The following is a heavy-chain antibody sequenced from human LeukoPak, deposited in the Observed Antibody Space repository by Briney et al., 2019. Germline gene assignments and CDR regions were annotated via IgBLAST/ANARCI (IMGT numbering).Heavy chain of an antibody. CDR3: TRPIAVAGQFYYHYGMDV. V-gene: IGHV3-73*01. CDR1: GFTFNGSA. CDR2: IRSKANSYAT. Sequence: PGGSLRLSCAASGFTFNGSAMYWVRQASGKGLEWVGRIRSKANSYATDYAASVKGRFTISRDDSKNTAYLQMNSLKTEDTAVYYCTRPIAVAGQFYYHYGMDVWGQGTTVTVSS. D-gene: IGHD6-19*01. J-gene: IGHJ6*02.